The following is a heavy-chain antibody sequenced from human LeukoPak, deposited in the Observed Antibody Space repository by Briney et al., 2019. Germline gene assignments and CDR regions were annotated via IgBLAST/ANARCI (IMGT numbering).Heavy chain of an antibody. Sequence: GSVKVSCKASGYTFTSYGISWVRQAPGQGLEWMGWISAYNGNTNYAQKLQGRVTMTTDTSTSTAYMELRSLRSDDTAVYYCAREYCSGGSCYSGYWGQGTLVTVSS. V-gene: IGHV1-18*01. D-gene: IGHD2-15*01. J-gene: IGHJ4*02. CDR2: ISAYNGNT. CDR3: AREYCSGGSCYSGY. CDR1: GYTFTSYG.